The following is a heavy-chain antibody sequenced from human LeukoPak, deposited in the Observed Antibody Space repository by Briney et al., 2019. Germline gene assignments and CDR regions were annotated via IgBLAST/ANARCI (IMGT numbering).Heavy chain of an antibody. Sequence: PSETLSLTCAVSGGSISSDGYSWSWIRQPPGKGLEWIGYIYHSGSTYYNPSLKSRVTISVDRSKNQFSLKLSSVTAADTAVYYCARGGLDYGVDYWGQGTLVTVSS. V-gene: IGHV4-30-2*01. D-gene: IGHD4-17*01. CDR2: IYHSGST. CDR1: GGSISSDGYS. J-gene: IGHJ4*02. CDR3: ARGGLDYGVDY.